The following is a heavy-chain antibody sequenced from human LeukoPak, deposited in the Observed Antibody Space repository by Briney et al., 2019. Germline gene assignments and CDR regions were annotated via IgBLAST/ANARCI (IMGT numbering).Heavy chain of an antibody. V-gene: IGHV3-23*01. J-gene: IGHJ5*02. CDR3: AKDRRIAAVGPRRTINNWFDP. Sequence: GGSLRLSCAASGFTFSSYGMSWVRQAPGKGLEWVSAISGSGGSTYYADSVKGRFTISRDNSKNTLYLQMDSLRAEDTAVYYCAKDRRIAAVGPRRTINNWFDPWGQGTLVTVSS. D-gene: IGHD6-13*01. CDR1: GFTFSSYG. CDR2: ISGSGGST.